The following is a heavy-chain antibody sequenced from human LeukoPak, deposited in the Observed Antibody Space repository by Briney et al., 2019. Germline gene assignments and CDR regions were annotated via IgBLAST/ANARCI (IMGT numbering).Heavy chain of an antibody. D-gene: IGHD6-13*01. J-gene: IGHJ4*02. CDR3: VKNSGWYCLDY. V-gene: IGHV3-7*03. CDR1: GFSFSNYW. CDR2: INGDGSHS. Sequence: WGSLRLSCAASGFSFSNYWMTWVCQAPGKGLERVADINGDGSHSYCVDSVKGRFTLSRDNAKNSLFLQMNSLRAEDTAVYYCVKNSGWYCLDYWGQGTLVTVSS.